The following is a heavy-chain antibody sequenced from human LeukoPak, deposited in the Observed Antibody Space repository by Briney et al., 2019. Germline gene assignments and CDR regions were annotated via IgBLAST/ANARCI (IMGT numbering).Heavy chain of an antibody. CDR1: GFSFRSYG. CDR3: AEENYYDSSAYPDN. V-gene: IGHV3-30*18. CDR2: ISYDGSNK. J-gene: IGHJ4*02. D-gene: IGHD3-22*01. Sequence: GGSLRLSCAASGFSFRSYGMHWVRQTPGKGLEWVAVISYDGSNKYYADSVKGRFTISRDNSKNTLYLQMNSLRAEDTAVYYCAEENYYDSSAYPDNWGQGTLVTVSS.